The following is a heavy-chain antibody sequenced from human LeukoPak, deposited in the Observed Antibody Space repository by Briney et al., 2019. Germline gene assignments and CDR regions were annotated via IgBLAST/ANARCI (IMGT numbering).Heavy chain of an antibody. CDR3: VMVRGVSFDY. D-gene: IGHD3-10*01. CDR2: ISSSGTTV. V-gene: IGHV3-48*02. Sequence: GGSLRLSCAASGFSFSGYNMNWARQAPGKGLEWVSYISSSGTTVYYADSVKGRFTISRDNDKNSLYLQMNNLRDEDTAVYYCVMVRGVSFDYWGQGTLVTVSS. CDR1: GFSFSGYN. J-gene: IGHJ4*02.